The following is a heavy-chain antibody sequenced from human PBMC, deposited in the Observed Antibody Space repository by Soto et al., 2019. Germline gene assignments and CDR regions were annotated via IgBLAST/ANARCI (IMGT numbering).Heavy chain of an antibody. V-gene: IGHV3-9*01. CDR2: ISWNSGSI. CDR1: GFTFDDYA. J-gene: IGHJ4*02. CDR3: AKGPMIEYYFDY. D-gene: IGHD3-22*01. Sequence: GGSLRLSCAASGFTFDDYAMHWVRQAPGKGLEWVSGISWNSGSIGYADSVKGRFTISRDNAKNSLYLQMNSLRAEDTALYYCAKGPMIEYYFDYWGQGTLVTVSS.